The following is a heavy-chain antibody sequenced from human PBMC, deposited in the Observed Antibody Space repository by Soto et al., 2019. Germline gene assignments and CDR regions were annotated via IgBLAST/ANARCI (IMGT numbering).Heavy chain of an antibody. D-gene: IGHD5-18*01. CDR3: VRHGNTAMIRDSFDP. V-gene: IGHV5-51*01. CDR1: GYSFTSYW. Sequence: GESLKISCKGSGYSFTSYWIGWVRQMPGKGLEWMGIIYPSDSDARYSPSFQGQVTISADKSISTAYLHWSSLKASDTAMYYCVRHGNTAMIRDSFDPWGLGTLVTVSS. J-gene: IGHJ5*02. CDR2: IYPSDSDA.